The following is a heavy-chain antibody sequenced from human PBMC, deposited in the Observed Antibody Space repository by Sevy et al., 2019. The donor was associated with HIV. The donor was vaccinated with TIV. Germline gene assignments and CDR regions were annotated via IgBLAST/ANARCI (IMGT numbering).Heavy chain of an antibody. CDR3: AKEAGTVTKDYYYYYGMDV. J-gene: IGHJ6*02. CDR2: ISGSGGST. D-gene: IGHD4-4*01. V-gene: IGHV3-23*01. CDR1: GFTFSSYA. Sequence: GGSLRLSCAASGFTFSSYAMSWVRQAPGKGLEWVSAISGSGGSTYYADSVKGRFTISRDNSKNTLYLQMNSLRAEDTAVYYCAKEAGTVTKDYYYYYGMDVWGQWTTVTVSS.